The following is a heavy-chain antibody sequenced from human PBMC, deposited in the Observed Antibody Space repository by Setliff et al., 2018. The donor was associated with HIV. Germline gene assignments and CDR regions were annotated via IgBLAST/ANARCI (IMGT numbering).Heavy chain of an antibody. Sequence: PSLTCTVSGGSISSSSHYWGWIRQPPGKGLEWIGNIYYSGSIYYNPSLKSRVTISVDTSKNQFSLRLSSVTAADTAVYYCAGGSMYAYWGQGTLVTVSS. CDR2: IYYSGSI. CDR1: GGSISSSSHY. V-gene: IGHV4-39*05. D-gene: IGHD2-8*01. J-gene: IGHJ4*02. CDR3: AGGSMYAY.